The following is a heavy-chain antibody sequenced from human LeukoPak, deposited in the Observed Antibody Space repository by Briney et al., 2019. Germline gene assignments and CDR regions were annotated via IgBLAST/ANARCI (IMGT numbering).Heavy chain of an antibody. CDR1: GFTFSSYA. J-gene: IGHJ5*02. CDR2: ISYDGSNK. V-gene: IGHV3-30*04. D-gene: IGHD6-19*01. CDR3: ARDPGGIAVYNSFDP. Sequence: GGSLRLSCAASGFTFSSYAMHWVRQAPGKGLEWVAVISYDGSNKYYADSVKGRFTISRDNSKNTLYLQMNSLRAEDTAVYYCARDPGGIAVYNSFDPWGQGTLVTVSS.